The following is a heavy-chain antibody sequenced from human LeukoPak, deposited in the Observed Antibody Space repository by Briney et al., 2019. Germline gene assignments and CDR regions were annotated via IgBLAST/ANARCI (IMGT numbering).Heavy chain of an antibody. Sequence: SETLSLTCAVYGGSFSGYYRSWIRQPPGKGLEWIGEINHSGSTNYNPSLKSRVTISVDTSKNQFSLKLSSVTAADTAVYYCARLYGSGSYYRHYYYYMDVWCKGTTVTISS. J-gene: IGHJ6*03. V-gene: IGHV4-34*01. D-gene: IGHD3-10*01. CDR2: INHSGST. CDR1: GGSFSGYY. CDR3: ARLYGSGSYYRHYYYYMDV.